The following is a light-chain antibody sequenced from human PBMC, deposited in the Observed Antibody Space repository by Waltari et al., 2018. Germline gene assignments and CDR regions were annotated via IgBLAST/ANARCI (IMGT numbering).Light chain of an antibody. CDR1: QSLKSTY. V-gene: IGKV3D-7*01. Sequence: EIVVTQSPATLSLSPGERATLSCRASQSLKSTYLSWYQHKPGQAPRLLIYGASTRATGIPARFSGSGSGTDFTLTISSLQPEDFGVYYCQQDYNLPTFGQGT. CDR2: GAS. J-gene: IGKJ1*01. CDR3: QQDYNLPT.